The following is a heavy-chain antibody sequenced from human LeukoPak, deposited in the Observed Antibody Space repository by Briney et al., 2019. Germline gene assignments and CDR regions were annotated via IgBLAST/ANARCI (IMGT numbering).Heavy chain of an antibody. J-gene: IGHJ6*03. CDR3: ARVPRITGATPPFYYSYYMDV. V-gene: IGHV1-2*02. Sequence: ASVKVSCKASGYTFTDYYMHWVRQAPGQGLEWMGWINPNSGGTNYAQKFQGRVTMTRNTSISTAYMELSSVTAADTAVYYCARVPRITGATPPFYYSYYMDVWGKGTTVTVSS. CDR2: INPNSGGT. CDR1: GYTFTDYY. D-gene: IGHD1-7*01.